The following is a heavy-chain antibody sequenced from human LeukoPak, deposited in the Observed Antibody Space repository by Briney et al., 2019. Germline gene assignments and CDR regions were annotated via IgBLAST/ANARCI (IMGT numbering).Heavy chain of an antibody. CDR3: ARDPLVGTTTEFDY. V-gene: IGHV1-2*02. CDR1: GYMFIAYA. D-gene: IGHD1-26*01. CDR2: INPNSGGT. Sequence: ASVKVSCKTSGYMFIAYAIHWVRQAPGRGLEWMGWINPNSGGTNYAQESQGRVIMTRDTSTRTVYMELSRLTSDDTAVYYCARDPLVGTTTEFDYWGQGTLVTVSS. J-gene: IGHJ4*02.